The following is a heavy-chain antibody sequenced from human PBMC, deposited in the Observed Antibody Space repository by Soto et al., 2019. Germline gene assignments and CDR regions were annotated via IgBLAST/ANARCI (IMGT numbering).Heavy chain of an antibody. CDR2: IYTGGST. V-gene: IGHV3-66*01. CDR3: AGGSNWHDAFDI. J-gene: IGHJ3*02. CDR1: GFTVSLNY. D-gene: IGHD6-13*01. Sequence: GGSLRLSCAASGFTVSLNYMSCVRQAPGKGLEWVSVIYTGGSTYYADSVKGRFTISRDNSKNTLYLQMNSLRAEDTAVYYCAGGSNWHDAFDIWGQGTMVTVSS.